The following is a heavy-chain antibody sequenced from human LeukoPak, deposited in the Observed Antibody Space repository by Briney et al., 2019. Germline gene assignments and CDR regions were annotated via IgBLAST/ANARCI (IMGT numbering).Heavy chain of an antibody. J-gene: IGHJ5*02. CDR3: ARGHGGSGFDP. V-gene: IGHV4-61*01. Sequence: SETLSLTCTVSGYSISSSYYWSWIRQPPGKGLEWIGYIYYSGSTNYNPSLKSRVTISVDTSKNQFSLKLSSVTAADTAVYYCARGHGGSGFDPWGQGTLVTVSS. D-gene: IGHD3-10*01. CDR2: IYYSGST. CDR1: GYSISSSYY.